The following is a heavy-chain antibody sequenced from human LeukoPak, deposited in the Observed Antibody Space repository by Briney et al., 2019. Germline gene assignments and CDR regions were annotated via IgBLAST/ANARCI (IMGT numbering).Heavy chain of an antibody. CDR1: GFTLSTSA. J-gene: IGHJ4*02. D-gene: IGHD1-26*01. CDR2: ISGSGAST. Sequence: GSLRLSCLTSGFTLSTSAMSWVRQAPGKGLEWISGISGSGASTYYADSVKGRFTISRDDSRNTLYLQMNSLRGDDTAVYYCAKDVGKWESLHFFDYWGQGTLVTVSS. V-gene: IGHV3-23*01. CDR3: AKDVGKWESLHFFDY.